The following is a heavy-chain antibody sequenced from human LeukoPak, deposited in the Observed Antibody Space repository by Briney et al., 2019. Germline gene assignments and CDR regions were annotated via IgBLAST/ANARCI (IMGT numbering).Heavy chain of an antibody. CDR1: GGTFSSYA. CDR3: AKQLGYCSDGSCYFPY. D-gene: IGHD2-15*01. V-gene: IGHV1-69*01. Sequence: SVKVSCKASGGTFSSYAISWVRQAPGQGLEWMGGIIPIFGTANYAQKFQGRVTITADESTSTAYMELSSLRSEDTAVYYCAKQLGYCSDGSCYFPYWGQGTLVTVSS. J-gene: IGHJ4*02. CDR2: IIPIFGTA.